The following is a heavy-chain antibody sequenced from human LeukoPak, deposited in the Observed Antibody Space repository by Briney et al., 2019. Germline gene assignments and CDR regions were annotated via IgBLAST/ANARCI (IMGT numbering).Heavy chain of an antibody. V-gene: IGHV4-59*01. Sequence: PSETLSLTCTVSGGSISSYYWSWLRQPPGKGLEWIGYIYYSGSTNYNPSLKSRVTISVDTSKNQFSLKLSSVTAADAAVYYCARDGGAPDYWGQGTLVTVSS. J-gene: IGHJ4*02. CDR1: GGSISSYY. D-gene: IGHD4/OR15-4a*01. CDR3: ARDGGAPDY. CDR2: IYYSGST.